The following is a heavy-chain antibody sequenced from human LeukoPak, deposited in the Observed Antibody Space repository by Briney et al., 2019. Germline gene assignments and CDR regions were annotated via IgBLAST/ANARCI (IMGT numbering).Heavy chain of an antibody. CDR3: AGETGYSSSWYPPQYFQH. Sequence: ASVKVSCKASGYTFTSYYMHWVRQAPGQGLVWMGIINPSGGSTRYAQKFQGRVTMTRDTSTSTVYMELSSLRSEDTAVYYCAGETGYSSSWYPPQYFQHWGQGTLVTVSS. CDR1: GYTFTSYY. J-gene: IGHJ1*01. CDR2: INPSGGST. V-gene: IGHV1-46*01. D-gene: IGHD6-13*01.